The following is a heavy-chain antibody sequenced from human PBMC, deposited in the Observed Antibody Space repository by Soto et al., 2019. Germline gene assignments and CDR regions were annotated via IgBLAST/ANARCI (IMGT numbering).Heavy chain of an antibody. CDR3: ARTSYLITIFGVVITGFDY. Sequence: SSETLSLTCTVSGGSISSYYWSWIRQPPGKGLEWIGYIYYSGSTNYNPSLKSRVTISVDTSKNQFSLKLSSVTAADTAVYYCARTSYLITIFGVVITGFDYWGQGTLVTVSS. CDR1: GGSISSYY. V-gene: IGHV4-59*01. D-gene: IGHD3-3*01. J-gene: IGHJ4*02. CDR2: IYYSGST.